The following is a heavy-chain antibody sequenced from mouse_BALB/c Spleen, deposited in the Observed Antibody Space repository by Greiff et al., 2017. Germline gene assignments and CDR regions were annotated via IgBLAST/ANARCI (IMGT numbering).Heavy chain of an antibody. Sequence: EVQLVESGGGLVKPGGSLKLSCAASGFAFSSYDMSWVRQTPEKRLEWVAYISSGGGSTYYPDTVKGRFTISRDNAKNTLYLQMSSLKSEDTAMYYGARYFAWFAYWGQGTLVTVSA. V-gene: IGHV5-12-1*01. CDR1: GFAFSSYD. J-gene: IGHJ3*01. CDR2: ISSGGGST. CDR3: ARYFAWFAY.